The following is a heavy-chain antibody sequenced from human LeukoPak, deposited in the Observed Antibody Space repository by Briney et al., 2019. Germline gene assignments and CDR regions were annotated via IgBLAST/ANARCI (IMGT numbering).Heavy chain of an antibody. V-gene: IGHV4-34*01. D-gene: IGHD3-22*01. J-gene: IGHJ6*02. CDR1: GGSFSGYY. CDR2: INHSGST. Sequence: SETLSLTCAVYGGSFSGYYWSWIRQPPGKGLEWIGEINHSGSTNYNPSLKSRVTISVDTSKNQFSLKLSSVTAADTAVYYCARGRYYGSSGYYSYYYYGMDVWGQGTTVTVSS. CDR3: ARGRYYGSSGYYSYYYYGMDV.